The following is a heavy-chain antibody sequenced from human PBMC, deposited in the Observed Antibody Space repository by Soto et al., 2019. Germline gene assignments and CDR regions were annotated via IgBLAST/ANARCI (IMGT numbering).Heavy chain of an antibody. CDR2: ISYDGSNK. Sequence: PGGSLRLSCAASGFTFSSYGMHWVRQAPGKGLEWVAVISYDGSNKYYADSVKGRFTISRDNSKNTLYLQMGSLRAEDMAVYYCARGIFDSYGMDGWGQRTTVTVSS. J-gene: IGHJ6*02. CDR3: ARGIFDSYGMDG. CDR1: GFTFSSYG. D-gene: IGHD2-21*01. V-gene: IGHV3-30*03.